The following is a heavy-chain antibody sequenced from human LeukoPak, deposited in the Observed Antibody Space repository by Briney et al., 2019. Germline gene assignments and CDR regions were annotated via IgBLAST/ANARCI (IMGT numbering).Heavy chain of an antibody. V-gene: IGHV1-18*01. CDR1: GYTFDTSS. CDR3: TRVRNSNNWWGAFDI. D-gene: IGHD1-1*01. CDR2: ISPNNGNT. J-gene: IGHJ3*02. Sequence: GASVKASCKAFGYTFDTSSISWVRQAPGQRLEWMGWISPNNGNTHYAQGVQGRVTMTTDTSRSTAYMELRSLRSDDTAVYYCTRVRNSNNWWGAFDIWGQGTMVTVSS.